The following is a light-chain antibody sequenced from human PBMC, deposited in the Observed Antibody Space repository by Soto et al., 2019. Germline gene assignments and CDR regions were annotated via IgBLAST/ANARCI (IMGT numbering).Light chain of an antibody. CDR3: QQYKNWPPVT. CDR2: GAS. V-gene: IGKV3-15*01. J-gene: IGKJ4*01. CDR1: QSVNSN. Sequence: ETVMTQSPDTLSVSLGERATLSCRASQSVNSNLAWYQQKPGQAPRLLIYGASIRATGVPARFSGSGSGTDFTLTISSLQPEDFAVNFCQQYKNWPPVTVGGGTKVEIK.